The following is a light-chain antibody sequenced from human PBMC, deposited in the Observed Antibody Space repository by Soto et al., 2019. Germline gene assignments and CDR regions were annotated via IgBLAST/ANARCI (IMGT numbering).Light chain of an antibody. V-gene: IGLV1-51*01. J-gene: IGLJ2*01. CDR2: ANN. CDR1: SSNIGYNY. Sequence: QSVLTQPPSVSAAPGQKVTISCSGSSSNIGYNYVAWFQQFPGTAPKLLIYANNKRPSGIPDRFSGSKSGTSATLGITGLQTGDEADYYCGTGENSLSAVVFGGGTKLTVL. CDR3: GTGENSLSAVV.